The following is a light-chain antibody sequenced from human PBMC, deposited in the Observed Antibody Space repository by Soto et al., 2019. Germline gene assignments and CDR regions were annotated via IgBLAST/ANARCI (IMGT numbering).Light chain of an antibody. J-gene: IGKJ1*01. CDR3: QQYDTYWT. CDR2: DVS. V-gene: IGKV1-5*01. CDR1: QSITSW. Sequence: DIQMTQSPSTLSASVGDRVTITCRASQSITSWLAWYQQKPGKAPKLLIYDVSSLESGVPSRFSGSGSGTEFTLTISSLQPDDFGTYYCQQYDTYWTFGQGTKVDNK.